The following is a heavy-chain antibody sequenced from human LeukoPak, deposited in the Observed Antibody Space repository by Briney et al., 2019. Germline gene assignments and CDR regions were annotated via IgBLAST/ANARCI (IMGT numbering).Heavy chain of an antibody. D-gene: IGHD3-10*01. J-gene: IGHJ4*02. CDR3: TTGTGYYYGSGSPPPDY. CDR2: IKSKTDGGTT. CDR1: AFTFSNVW. Sequence: GGSLRRSCAASAFTFSNVWMGWVRQAPGMGREWVGLIKSKTDGGTTDYDATVKGRFTISRDDSKNPLYLQMNSLKAEDTAVYYCTTGTGYYYGSGSPPPDYWGQGTLVTVSS. V-gene: IGHV3-15*01.